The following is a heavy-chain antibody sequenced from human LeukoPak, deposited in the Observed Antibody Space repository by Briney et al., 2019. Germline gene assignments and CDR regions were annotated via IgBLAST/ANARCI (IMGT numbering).Heavy chain of an antibody. CDR1: GFIFSSYG. V-gene: IGHV3-30*02. D-gene: IGHD3-9*01. CDR3: AKVNYDILTGYEPFFDY. Sequence: GGSLRLSCAASGFIFSSYGMHWVRQAPGKGLEWVAVIWYDGRHKYYADSVKGRYTISRDNSRNILYLQMNSLRAEDTAVYYCAKVNYDILTGYEPFFDYWGQGTLVTVSS. J-gene: IGHJ4*02. CDR2: IWYDGRHK.